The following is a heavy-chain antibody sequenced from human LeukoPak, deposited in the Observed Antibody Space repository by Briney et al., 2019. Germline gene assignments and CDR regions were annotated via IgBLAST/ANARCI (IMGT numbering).Heavy chain of an antibody. D-gene: IGHD3-10*01. V-gene: IGHV3-23*01. CDR3: AKDVDPFGSGSYVEGFDY. CDR2: IGGGGPTT. J-gene: IGHJ4*02. CDR1: GFTFSTYA. Sequence: GGSLRLSCAASGFTFSTYAMNWVRQAPAKGLEWVSTIGGGGPTTDYADSVKDRFTISRDNSKNTLYLQMNSLRAEDTAVYYCAKDVDPFGSGSYVEGFDYWGQGTLVTVSS.